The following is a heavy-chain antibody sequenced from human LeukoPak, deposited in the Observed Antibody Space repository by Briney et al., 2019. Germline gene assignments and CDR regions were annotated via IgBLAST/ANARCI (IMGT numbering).Heavy chain of an antibody. CDR1: GFTFSSYA. Sequence: PGRSLRLSCAASGFTFSSYAMHWVRQAPGKGLEWVAVISYDGSNKYYADSVKGRFTISRDNSKNTLYLQMNSLRAEDTAVYYCARVVGRGTIPDAFDIWGQGTMVTVSS. CDR3: ARVVGRGTIPDAFDI. V-gene: IGHV3-30-3*01. J-gene: IGHJ3*02. D-gene: IGHD3-3*01. CDR2: ISYDGSNK.